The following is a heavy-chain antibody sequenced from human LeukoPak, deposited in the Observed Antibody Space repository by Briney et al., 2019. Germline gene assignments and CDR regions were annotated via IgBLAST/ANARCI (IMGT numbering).Heavy chain of an antibody. Sequence: SETLSLTCTVSGGSISSGGYYWSWIRQHPGKGLEWIGYIYYSGSTYYNPSLKSRVTISVDTSKNQFSLKLSSVTAADTAVYYCARRGRQQLANWFDPWGQGTLVTVSS. CDR3: ARRGRQQLANWFDP. V-gene: IGHV4-31*03. J-gene: IGHJ5*02. D-gene: IGHD6-13*01. CDR2: IYYSGST. CDR1: GGSISSGGYY.